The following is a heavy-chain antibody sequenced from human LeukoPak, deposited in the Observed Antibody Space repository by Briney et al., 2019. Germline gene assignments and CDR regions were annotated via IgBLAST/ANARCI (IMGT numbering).Heavy chain of an antibody. V-gene: IGHV5-51*01. Sequence: KSGESLKISCKGSGYRFSSYWIGWVRQMPGKGLEWMGIIYPGDSDTRYSPSFQGQVTISADKSIRTAYLQWGSLKASDTAMYYCARSQGYCSGGSCLQGDWFDPWGQGTLVTVSS. CDR3: ARSQGYCSGGSCLQGDWFDP. CDR1: GYRFSSYW. D-gene: IGHD2-15*01. J-gene: IGHJ5*02. CDR2: IYPGDSDT.